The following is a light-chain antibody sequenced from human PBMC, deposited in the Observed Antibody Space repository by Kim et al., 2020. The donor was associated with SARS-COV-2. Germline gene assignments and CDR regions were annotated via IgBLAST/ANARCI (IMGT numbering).Light chain of an antibody. J-gene: IGKJ2*02. CDR3: QQYNNWPCT. Sequence: SVSPGERATLSCRASQSVSSNLAWYKQKPGQPPSLLIFGASARATGIPARFTGSGSGTEFTLTISSLQYEDFAVYYCQQYNNWPCTFGQGTKLEI. CDR2: GAS. V-gene: IGKV3-15*01. CDR1: QSVSSN.